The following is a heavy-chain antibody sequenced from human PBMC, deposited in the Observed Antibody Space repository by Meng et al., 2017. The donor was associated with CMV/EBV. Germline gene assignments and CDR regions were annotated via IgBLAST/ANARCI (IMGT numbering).Heavy chain of an antibody. V-gene: IGHV1-46*01. D-gene: IGHD4-17*01. CDR1: GNTFSSYH. CDR2: INPSDGST. Sequence: ASVKVSCKASGNTFSSYHMHWVRQAPGQGPEWMGIINPSDGSTSYAEKFQGRVTMTTDTSTSTVYMELRSLRSEDTAVYYCARDAMTTVMKGAMDVWGQGTTVTVSS. CDR3: ARDAMTTVMKGAMDV. J-gene: IGHJ6*02.